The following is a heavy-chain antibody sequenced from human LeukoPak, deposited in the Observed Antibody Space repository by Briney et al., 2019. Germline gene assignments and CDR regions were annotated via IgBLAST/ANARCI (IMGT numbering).Heavy chain of an antibody. CDR2: INHSGST. CDR3: ARRDGFYGPFDY. Sequence: RQPPXXXXXWIGEINHSGSTYYNPSLKSRVTISVDTSKNQFSLKLSSVTAADTAVYYCARRDGFYGPFDYWGQGTLVTVSS. J-gene: IGHJ4*02. V-gene: IGHV4-34*01. D-gene: IGHD3-3*01.